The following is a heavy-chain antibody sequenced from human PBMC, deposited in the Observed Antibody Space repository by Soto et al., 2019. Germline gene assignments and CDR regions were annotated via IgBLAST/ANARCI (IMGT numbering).Heavy chain of an antibody. CDR3: ARSVAVPGAHIDY. Sequence: NPSETLSLTCSVSVGSISGSYWSWIRQSPGKGLEWLGYVYYTGSTNYSPSLRSRVSISVDTSKNEFSLRLSSVTAADTAVYFCARSVAVPGAHIDYWGQGTQVTVSS. J-gene: IGHJ4*02. D-gene: IGHD6-19*01. CDR2: VYYTGST. V-gene: IGHV4-59*01. CDR1: VGSISGSY.